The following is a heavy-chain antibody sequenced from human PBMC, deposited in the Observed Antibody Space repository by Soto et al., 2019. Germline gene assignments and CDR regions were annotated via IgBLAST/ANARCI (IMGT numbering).Heavy chain of an antibody. D-gene: IGHD2-15*01. CDR2: ISYDGSNK. CDR3: AKDRARYCGGGSCYSIFDY. J-gene: IGHJ4*02. V-gene: IGHV3-30*18. Sequence: QVQLVESGGGVVQPGRSLRLSCAASGFTFSSYGMHWVGQAPGKVLEWVAGISYDGSNKYYADSVKGRFTISRDNSKNTLYLQMTSLRAEDTAVYYCAKDRARYCGGGSCYSIFDYWGQGTLVTVSS. CDR1: GFTFSSYG.